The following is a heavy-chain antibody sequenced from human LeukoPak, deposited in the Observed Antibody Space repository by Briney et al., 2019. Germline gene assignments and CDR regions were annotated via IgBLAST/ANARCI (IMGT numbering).Heavy chain of an antibody. CDR1: GYTFTGYD. D-gene: IGHD5-18*01. Sequence: ASVKVSCKASGYTFTGYDINWVRQATGQGLEWMGWMNPNSGNTGYAQKFQGRVTMTRNTSISTAYMELSSLRSEDTAVYYCARRGYSYGLYYYYYMDVWGKGTTVTLSS. V-gene: IGHV1-8*01. CDR3: ARRGYSYGLYYYYYMDV. J-gene: IGHJ6*03. CDR2: MNPNSGNT.